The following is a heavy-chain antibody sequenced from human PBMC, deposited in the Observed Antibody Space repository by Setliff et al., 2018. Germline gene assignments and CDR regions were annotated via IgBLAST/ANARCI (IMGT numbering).Heavy chain of an antibody. J-gene: IGHJ4*02. Sequence: SETLSLTCSVSDDPFYSSSYYWAWIRQPPGRGLEWIGSISYDGATNYNSSLKSRVAMSLDVPERQFALKLSSVTAVDAAVYYCAREGRWDYSYPIYWGQGILVTVSS. V-gene: IGHV4-39*01. CDR1: DDPFYSSSYY. CDR3: AREGRWDYSYPIY. CDR2: ISYDGAT. D-gene: IGHD4-4*01.